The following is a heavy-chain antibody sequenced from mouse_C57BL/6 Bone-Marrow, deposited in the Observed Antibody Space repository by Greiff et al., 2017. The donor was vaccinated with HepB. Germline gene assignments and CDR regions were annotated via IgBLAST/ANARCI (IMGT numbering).Heavy chain of an antibody. D-gene: IGHD1-1*01. Sequence: VQLQQSGAELVKPGASVKLSCKASGYTFTEYTIHWVTQRSGQGLEWIGWFYPGSGSIKYNEKFKDKSTLTADKSSSTVYMELSRLTSEDSAVYFCARPGSLYYYGSSYGKIFDYWGQGTTLTVSS. CDR3: ARPGSLYYYGSSYGKIFDY. V-gene: IGHV1-62-2*01. CDR2: FYPGSGSI. CDR1: GYTFTEYT. J-gene: IGHJ2*01.